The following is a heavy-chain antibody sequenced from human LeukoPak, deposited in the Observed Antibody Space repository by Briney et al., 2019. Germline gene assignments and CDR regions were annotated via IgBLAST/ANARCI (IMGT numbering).Heavy chain of an antibody. CDR2: IYTSGST. V-gene: IGHV4-61*02. CDR3: ARALGDIVVVPAAEEAFDI. J-gene: IGHJ3*02. CDR1: GGSISSGSYY. D-gene: IGHD2-2*01. Sequence: SQTLSLTCTVSGGSISSGSYYWSWIRQPAGKGLEWIGRIYTSGSTNYNPSLKSRVTISVDTSKNQFSLKLSSVTAADTAVYYCARALGDIVVVPAAEEAFDIWGQGTMVTVSS.